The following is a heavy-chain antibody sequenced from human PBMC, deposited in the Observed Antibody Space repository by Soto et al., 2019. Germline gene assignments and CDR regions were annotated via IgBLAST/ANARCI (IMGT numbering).Heavy chain of an antibody. V-gene: IGHV3-33*01. CDR3: ARGTTARSGYHNWFDP. J-gene: IGHJ5*02. Sequence: QVQLVESGGGVVQPGGSLRLSCAASGFTFSSCGMHWVRQAPGKGLEWVAVIWYDGNSEYYADSVKGRFTISRDDSKNTVYLQMNSLRAEDTAVYYCARGTTARSGYHNWFDPGGQGTLVTVSS. D-gene: IGHD3-3*01. CDR1: GFTFSSCG. CDR2: IWYDGNSE.